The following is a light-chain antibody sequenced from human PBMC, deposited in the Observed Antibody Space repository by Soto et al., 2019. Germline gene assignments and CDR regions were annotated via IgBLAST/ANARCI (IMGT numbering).Light chain of an antibody. V-gene: IGLV2-14*03. CDR3: SSDTSSSTVV. CDR2: DVS. J-gene: IGLJ2*01. Sequence: QSALTQPASMSGSPGQSITISCTGTSSDIGGYNHVSWYQQHPGKAPKLMIYDVSNWPSGVSNRFSGSKSGNTASLTISGLQAEDEADYYCSSDTSSSTVVFGGGTKLTVL. CDR1: SSDIGGYNH.